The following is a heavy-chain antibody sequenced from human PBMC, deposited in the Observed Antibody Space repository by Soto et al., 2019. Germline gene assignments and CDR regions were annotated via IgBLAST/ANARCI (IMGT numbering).Heavy chain of an antibody. V-gene: IGHV4-61*01. CDR2: IYYSGST. D-gene: IGHD3-3*01. J-gene: IGHJ6*02. CDR1: GGSVSSGSYY. CDR3: ARDKGVVTIFGVVISGMDV. Sequence: SETLSLTCTVSGGSVSSGSYYWSWIRQPPGKGLEWIGYIYYSGSTNYNPSLKSRVTISVDTSKNQFSLKLSSVTAADTAVYYCARDKGVVTIFGVVISGMDVWGQGTTVTVSS.